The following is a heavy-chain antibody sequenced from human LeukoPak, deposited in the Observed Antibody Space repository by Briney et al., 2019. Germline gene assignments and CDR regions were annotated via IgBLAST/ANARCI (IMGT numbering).Heavy chain of an antibody. D-gene: IGHD4-17*01. CDR1: GFTFANYA. CDR2: ISGRGVTT. V-gene: IGHV3-23*01. J-gene: IGHJ3*02. CDR3: AKGGVTTVTTDAFDI. Sequence: GGSLRLSCAASGFTFANYAMIWVRQAPGKGLERVSGISGRGVTTYFADSVEGRFTISRDNSKFTLYLQMNSLRAEDTAVYYCAKGGVTTVTTDAFDIWGQGTMVTVSS.